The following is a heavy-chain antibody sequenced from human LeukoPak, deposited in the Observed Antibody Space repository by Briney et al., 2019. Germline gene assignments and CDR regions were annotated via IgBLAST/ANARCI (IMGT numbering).Heavy chain of an antibody. J-gene: IGHJ3*02. D-gene: IGHD2-2*01. CDR1: GFTFSSYG. CDR2: ISFDGSNK. Sequence: GGSLRLSCAASGFTFSSYGMHWVRQAPGKGLEWVAVISFDGSNKYYADSVKGRFTISRDNSKNTLYLQMNSLRAEDTAVYYCAKDFRDIVVVPAAAQMVDAFDIWGQGTMVTVSS. V-gene: IGHV3-30*18. CDR3: AKDFRDIVVVPAAAQMVDAFDI.